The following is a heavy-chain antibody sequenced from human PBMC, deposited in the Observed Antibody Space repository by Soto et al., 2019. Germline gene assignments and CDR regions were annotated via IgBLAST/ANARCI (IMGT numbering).Heavy chain of an antibody. CDR3: ARDLRLVAVAAHALVGYYGMDV. Sequence: ASVKVSCKASGYTFTGYYMHWVRQAPGQGLEWMGWINPNSGGTNYAQKFQGWVTMTRDTSISTAYMELSRLRSDDTAVYYCARDLRLVAVAAHALVGYYGMDVWGQGTTVTVSS. CDR1: GYTFTGYY. D-gene: IGHD6-19*01. CDR2: INPNSGGT. V-gene: IGHV1-2*04. J-gene: IGHJ6*02.